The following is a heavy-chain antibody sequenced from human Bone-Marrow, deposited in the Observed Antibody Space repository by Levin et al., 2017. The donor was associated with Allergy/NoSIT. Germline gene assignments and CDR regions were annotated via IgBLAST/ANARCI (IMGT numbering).Heavy chain of an antibody. CDR1: GASIGSGGFS. D-gene: IGHD5-12*01. CDR3: AREAGGGYDSGFDF. Sequence: SQTLSLTCSVSGASIGSGGFSWNWIRQAPGKGLQWIGLVYESGDTYYNPSLESRVTISVDTSNNQFSLKLNSVTAADTAIYYCAREAGGGYDSGFDFWGQGALVTVSS. V-gene: IGHV4-30-2*01. CDR2: VYESGDT. J-gene: IGHJ4*02.